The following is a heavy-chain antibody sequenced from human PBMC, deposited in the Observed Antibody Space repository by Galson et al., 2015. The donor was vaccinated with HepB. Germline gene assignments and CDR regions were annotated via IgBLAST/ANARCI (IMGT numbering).Heavy chain of an antibody. CDR2: IYYSGST. D-gene: IGHD3-16*01. V-gene: IGHV4-59*08. CDR3: ASTRGNYYYGMDV. CDR1: GGPIRSYY. J-gene: IGHJ6*02. Sequence: QVQLQESGPGMVKPSETLSLTCPVSGGPIRSYYWSWIRQPPGKGLEWIGYIYYSGSTNYDPSLKRRVTISVDTSKNQFSLKLSSVTAAYTAVYYCASTRGNYYYGMDVWGQGTTVTVSS.